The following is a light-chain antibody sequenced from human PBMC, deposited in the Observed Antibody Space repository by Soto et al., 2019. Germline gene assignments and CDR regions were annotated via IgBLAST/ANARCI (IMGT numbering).Light chain of an antibody. CDR3: QQYNSYSRK. V-gene: IGKV1-5*03. J-gene: IGKJ1*01. CDR1: QSISSW. Sequence: DIQMTQSPSTLSASVGDRVTSTCRASQSISSWLAWYQQKPGKAPKLLIYKASSLESGVPSRFSGSGSGTEFTLTISSLQPDDFATYYCQQYNSYSRKFGQGTKVDI. CDR2: KAS.